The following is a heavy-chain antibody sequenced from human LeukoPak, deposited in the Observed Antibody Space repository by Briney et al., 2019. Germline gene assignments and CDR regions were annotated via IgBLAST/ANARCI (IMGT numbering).Heavy chain of an antibody. CDR1: GGSISSGSYY. Sequence: TLSLTCTVSGGSISSGSYYWSWLRQPAGKGLEWIGRIYTSRSTNYNPSLKSRVTIDLDTSKNQFSLKLTSMTAADTAMYYCARGYYPPRWYFDLWGRGTLVTVSS. D-gene: IGHD2-21*01. J-gene: IGHJ2*01. V-gene: IGHV4-61*02. CDR3: ARGYYPPRWYFDL. CDR2: IYTSRST.